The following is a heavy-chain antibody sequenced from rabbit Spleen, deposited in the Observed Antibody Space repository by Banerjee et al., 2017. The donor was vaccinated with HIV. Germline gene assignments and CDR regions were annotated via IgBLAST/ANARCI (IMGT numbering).Heavy chain of an antibody. V-gene: IGHV1S40*01. D-gene: IGHD1-1*01. CDR1: GFTISSSYY. Sequence: QSLEESGGDLVKPGASLTLTCTASGFTISSSYYMCWVRQAPGKRPEWIACIYAGGSSGSTYYASWAKGRFTISKTSSTTVTLQMTSLTAADTATYFCARDRSSGSSGYYMDRLDLWGPGTLVTVS. J-gene: IGHJ3*01. CDR2: IYAGGSSGST. CDR3: ARDRSSGSSGYYMDRLDL.